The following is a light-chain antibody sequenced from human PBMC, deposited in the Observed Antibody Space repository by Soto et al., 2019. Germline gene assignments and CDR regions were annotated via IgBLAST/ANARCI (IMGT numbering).Light chain of an antibody. V-gene: IGLV2-14*01. J-gene: IGLJ1*01. CDR2: EVS. CDR3: SSYTTTATLHV. Sequence: SVLTQRASVSGSPGQSITLSCTGTGSDVGAYNYVSWYQHHPGKAPKLLIYEVSHRPSAVSTRFSGSKSGNTASLTISGLQAEDEADYFCSSYTTTATLHVFGTGTKVTVL. CDR1: GSDVGAYNY.